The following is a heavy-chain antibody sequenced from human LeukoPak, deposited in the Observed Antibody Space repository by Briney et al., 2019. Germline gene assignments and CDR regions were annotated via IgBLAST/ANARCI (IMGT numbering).Heavy chain of an antibody. CDR2: NNPNSGGT. J-gene: IGHJ5*02. V-gene: IGHV1-2*02. D-gene: IGHD2-2*02. CDR1: GYTFTGYY. CDR3: ARRRCASTSCYTSPKNNWFDP. Sequence: ASVKVSCKASGYTFTGYYMHWVRQAPGQGLEWMGWNNPNSGGTNYAQKFQGRVTMTRDTSISTAYMELSRLRSDDTAVYYCARRRCASTSCYTSPKNNWFDPWGQGTLVTVSS.